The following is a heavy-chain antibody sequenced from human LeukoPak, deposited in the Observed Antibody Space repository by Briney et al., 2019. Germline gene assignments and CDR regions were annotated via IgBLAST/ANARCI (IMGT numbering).Heavy chain of an antibody. Sequence: GGSLRLSCAASGFTFSSYGMHWVRQAPGNGLEWVAVIWYDGSNKYYADSVKGRFTISRDNSKNTLSLQMNSLRAEDTAVYYCVRVGSRSWLAGFDYWGQGTLVTVSS. CDR3: VRVGSRSWLAGFDY. V-gene: IGHV3-33*01. CDR1: GFTFSSYG. CDR2: IWYDGSNK. J-gene: IGHJ4*02. D-gene: IGHD6-13*01.